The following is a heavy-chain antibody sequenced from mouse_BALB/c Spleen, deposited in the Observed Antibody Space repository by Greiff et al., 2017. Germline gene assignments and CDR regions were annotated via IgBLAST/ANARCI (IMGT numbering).Heavy chain of an antibody. CDR3: ATNWEGGY. CDR1: GYAFSSYW. CDR2: IYPGDGDT. V-gene: IGHV1-80*01. J-gene: IGHJ2*01. D-gene: IGHD4-1*01. Sequence: QVHVKQSGAELVRPGSSVKISCKASGYAFSSYWMNWVKQRPGQGLEWIGQIYPGDGDTNYNGKFKGKATLTADKSSSTAYMQLSSLTSEDSAVYFCATNWEGGYWGQGTTLTVSS.